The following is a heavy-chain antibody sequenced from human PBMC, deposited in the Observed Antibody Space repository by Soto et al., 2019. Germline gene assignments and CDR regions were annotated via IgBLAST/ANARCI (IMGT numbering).Heavy chain of an antibody. D-gene: IGHD3-22*01. J-gene: IGHJ6*02. CDR2: ISSSGSTI. V-gene: IGHV3-11*01. Sequence: GGSLRLSCAASGFTFSDYYMSWIRQAPGKGLEWVSYISSSGSTIYYADSVKGRFTISRDNAKNSLYLQMNSLRAEDTAVYYCARATSTYNSSGDETYYYHGMDVWGQGTTVTVSS. CDR1: GFTFSDYY. CDR3: ARATSTYNSSGDETYYYHGMDV.